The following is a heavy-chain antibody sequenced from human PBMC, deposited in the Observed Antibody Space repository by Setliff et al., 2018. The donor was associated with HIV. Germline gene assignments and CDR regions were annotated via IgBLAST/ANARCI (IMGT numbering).Heavy chain of an antibody. V-gene: IGHV1-3*01. CDR1: GYTFSSHS. CDR3: ARDGGDGNKCYLYNWFDP. D-gene: IGHD2-21*01. J-gene: IGHJ5*02. Sequence: ASVKVSCKASGYTFSSHSIHWVRQAPGQGLEWMGWINAGNGNTKYSQKFQRRSTITRDTSASTVFMELSSLTSEDTAVYYCARDGGDGNKCYLYNWFDPWGQGTLVTVSS. CDR2: INAGNGNT.